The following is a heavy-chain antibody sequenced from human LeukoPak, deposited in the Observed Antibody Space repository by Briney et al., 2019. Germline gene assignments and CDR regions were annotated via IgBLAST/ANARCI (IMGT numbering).Heavy chain of an antibody. CDR2: INHSGST. J-gene: IGHJ4*02. CDR3: ARGWNYGSFFDY. D-gene: IGHD1-7*01. CDR1: GFTFSSYG. Sequence: GSLRLSCAASGFTFSSYGMHWVRQPPGKGLEWIGEINHSGSTNYNPSLKSRVTISVDTSKNQFSLKLSSVTAADTAVYYCARGWNYGSFFDYWGQGTLVTVSS. V-gene: IGHV4-34*01.